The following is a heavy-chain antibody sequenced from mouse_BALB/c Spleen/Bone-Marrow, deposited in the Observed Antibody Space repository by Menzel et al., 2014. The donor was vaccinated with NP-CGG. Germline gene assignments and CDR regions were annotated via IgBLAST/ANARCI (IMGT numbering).Heavy chain of an antibody. CDR1: GYTFTFYW. CDR2: IYPSDSYT. D-gene: IGHD2-10*02. CDR3: TRQYGNYYAMDY. Sequence: VHLVESGAELVRPGASVKVSCKASGYTFTFYWINWVKQRPGQGLEWIGNIYPSDSYTNYNQNFKDKATLTVDKSSSTAYMQLSSPTSEDSAVYYCTRQYGNYYAMDYWGQGTSVTVFS. V-gene: IGHV1S126*01. J-gene: IGHJ4*01.